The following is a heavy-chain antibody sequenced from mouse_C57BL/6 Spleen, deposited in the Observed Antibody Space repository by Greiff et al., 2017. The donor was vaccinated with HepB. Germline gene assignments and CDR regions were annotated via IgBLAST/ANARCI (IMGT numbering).Heavy chain of an antibody. CDR2: ISYDGSN. CDR3: ARDEGGRYWFAY. V-gene: IGHV3-6*01. J-gene: IGHJ3*01. Sequence: EVKLQESGPGLVKPSQSLSLTCSVTGYSITSGYYWNWIRQFPGNKLEWMGYISYDGSNNYNPSLKNRISITRDTSKNQFFLKLNSVTTEDTATYYCARDEGGRYWFAYWGQGTLVTVSA. D-gene: IGHD1-1*01. CDR1: GYSITSGYY.